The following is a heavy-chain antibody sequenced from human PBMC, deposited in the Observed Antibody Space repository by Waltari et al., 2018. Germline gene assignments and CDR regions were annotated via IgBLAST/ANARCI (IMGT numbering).Heavy chain of an antibody. D-gene: IGHD3-22*01. CDR1: GYTFTGYY. J-gene: IGHJ4*02. CDR3: ATYYYDLGY. CDR2: INPNTGDT. Sequence: QGQMVQSGGEVKKPGASVKVACKDSGYTFTGYYLHRARQAPGQGLEWMGRINPNTGDTNYAQKFQGRVTMTRDMSISTAYMELRRLRSDDTAIYYCATYYYDLGYWGQGTLVTVSS. V-gene: IGHV1-2*06.